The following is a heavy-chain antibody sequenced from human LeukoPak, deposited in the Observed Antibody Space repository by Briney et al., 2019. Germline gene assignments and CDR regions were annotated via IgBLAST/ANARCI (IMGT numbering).Heavy chain of an antibody. CDR3: ARGGGVTYYDSTGYLWYFDY. D-gene: IGHD3-22*01. J-gene: IGHJ4*02. CDR1: GFSLRTSGGG. V-gene: IGHV4-61*08. CDR2: IYYNGST. Sequence: ESGPTLLNPTQTLTLTCTFSGFSLRTSGGGVGWIRQPPGKGLEWLGYIYYNGSTKFNPSLKSRVTISVDTSKNQFSLKLSSVTAADTAVYYCARGGGVTYYDSTGYLWYFDYWGQGTLVTVSS.